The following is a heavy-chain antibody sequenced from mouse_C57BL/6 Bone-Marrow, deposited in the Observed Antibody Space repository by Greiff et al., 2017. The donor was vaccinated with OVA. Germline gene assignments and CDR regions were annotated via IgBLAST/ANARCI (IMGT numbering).Heavy chain of an antibody. V-gene: IGHV2-4*01. J-gene: IGHJ2*01. CDR3: AKNGVITTVIDY. CDR2: IWSGGST. Sequence: VQRVESGPGLVQPSQSLSITCTVSGFSLTSYGVHWVRQPPGKGLEWLGVIWSGGSTDYNAAFISRLSISKDNSKSQVFFKMNSLQADDTAIYYCAKNGVITTVIDYWGQGTTLTVSS. CDR1: GFSLTSYG. D-gene: IGHD1-1*01.